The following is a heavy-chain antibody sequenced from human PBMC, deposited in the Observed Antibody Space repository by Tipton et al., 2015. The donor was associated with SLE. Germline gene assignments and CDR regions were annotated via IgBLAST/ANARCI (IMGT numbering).Heavy chain of an antibody. D-gene: IGHD3-10*01. V-gene: IGHV4-34*01. Sequence: TLSLTCAVYGGSFSGYYWSWIRQPPGKGLEWIGEINHSGSTNYNPSLKSRVTISVDTSKNQFSLKLSSVTAADTAVYYCARERLPMVRGLREDFDYWGQGTLVTVSS. CDR3: ARERLPMVRGLREDFDY. J-gene: IGHJ4*02. CDR1: GGSFSGYY. CDR2: INHSGST.